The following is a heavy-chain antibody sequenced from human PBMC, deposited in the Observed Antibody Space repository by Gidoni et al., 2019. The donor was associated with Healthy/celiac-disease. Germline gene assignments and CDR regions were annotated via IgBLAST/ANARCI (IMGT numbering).Heavy chain of an antibody. CDR2: IYYSGST. CDR3: ARRRPSSGGEAFDI. V-gene: IGHV4-39*01. D-gene: IGHD6-19*01. J-gene: IGHJ3*02. CDR1: GGSISSSSYY. Sequence: QLQLQESGPGLVTPSETLSLTCTVSGGSISSSSYYWGWIRQPPGKGLEWIGSIYYSGSTYDNPSLKSRVTISVDTSKNQFSLKLSSVTAADTAVYYCARRRPSSGGEAFDIWGQGTMVTVSS.